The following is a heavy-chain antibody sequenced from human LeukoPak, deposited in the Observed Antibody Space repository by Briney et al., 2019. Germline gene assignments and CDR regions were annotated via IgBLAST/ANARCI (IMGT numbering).Heavy chain of an antibody. J-gene: IGHJ4*02. D-gene: IGHD4-17*01. CDR3: AKDVHNGDYGPFDY. V-gene: IGHV3-23*01. CDR1: GFTFSSYG. CDR2: ISGSGGST. Sequence: PGGTLRPSCAASGFTFSSYGMSWVRQAPGKGLEWVSAISGSGGSTYYADSVKGRFTISRDNSKNTLYLQMNSLRAEDTAVYYCAKDVHNGDYGPFDYWGQGPLVPVSS.